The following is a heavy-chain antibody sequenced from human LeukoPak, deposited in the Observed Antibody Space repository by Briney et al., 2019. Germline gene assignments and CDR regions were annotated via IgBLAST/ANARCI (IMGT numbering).Heavy chain of an antibody. CDR1: GFTFSNYW. D-gene: IGHD3-10*01. V-gene: IGHV3-23*01. Sequence: PGGSLRLSCAASGFTFSNYWMHWVRQAPGKGLEWVSAISGSGGSTYYADSVKGRFTISRDNSKNTLYLQMNSLRAEDTAVYYCAKDSRVYYGSGSYYPRDYWGQGTLVTVSS. J-gene: IGHJ4*02. CDR3: AKDSRVYYGSGSYYPRDY. CDR2: ISGSGGST.